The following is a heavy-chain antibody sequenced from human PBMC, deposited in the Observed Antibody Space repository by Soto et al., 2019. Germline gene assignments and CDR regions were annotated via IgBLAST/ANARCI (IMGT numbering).Heavy chain of an antibody. CDR3: AKDMNSVPEY. Sequence: GGSLRLSCAASGFTFSSYWMYWVRQAPGKGLVWVSRIKTDGSITSYADSVKGRFTVSRDNARDMLYLQMNSLRAEDTAVYYCAKDMNSVPEYWGQGTLVTVSS. CDR2: IKTDGSIT. V-gene: IGHV3-74*01. J-gene: IGHJ4*02. CDR1: GFTFSSYW. D-gene: IGHD1-7*01.